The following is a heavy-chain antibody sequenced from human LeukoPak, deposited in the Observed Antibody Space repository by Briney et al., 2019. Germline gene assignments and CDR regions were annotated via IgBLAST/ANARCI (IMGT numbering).Heavy chain of an antibody. CDR3: ARLGYHYYYYMDV. J-gene: IGHJ6*03. Sequence: PSETPSLTCAVYGGSFSGYYWSWIRQPPGKGLEWIGEINHSGSTNYNPSLKSRVTISVDTSKNQFSLKLSSVTAADTAVYYCARLGYHYYYYMDVWGKGTTVTISS. CDR2: INHSGST. CDR1: GGSFSGYY. V-gene: IGHV4-34*01.